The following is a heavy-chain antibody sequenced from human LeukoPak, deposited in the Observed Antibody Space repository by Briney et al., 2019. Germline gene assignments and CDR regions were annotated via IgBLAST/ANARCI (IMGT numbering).Heavy chain of an antibody. D-gene: IGHD1-26*01. CDR1: GYSLSSYW. Sequence: GESPRISCKGSGYSLSSYWISWVRQMPGKGLEWMGRIDPSDSYTNYSPSFQGHVTMSADKSISTAYLQWSSLKASDTAIYYCARHGSGSSWFDPWGQGTLVTVSS. J-gene: IGHJ5*02. CDR2: IDPSDSYT. V-gene: IGHV5-10-1*01. CDR3: ARHGSGSSWFDP.